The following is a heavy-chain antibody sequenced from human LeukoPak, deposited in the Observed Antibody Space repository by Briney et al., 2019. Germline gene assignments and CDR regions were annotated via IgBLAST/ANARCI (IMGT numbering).Heavy chain of an antibody. V-gene: IGHV3-30*04. CDR1: GFTFSSYA. Sequence: PGRSLRLSCAASGFTFSSYAMHWVRQAPGKGLEWVAVISYDGSNKYYADSVKGRFTISRDNSKNTLYLQMNSLKTEDTAVYYCTTEGWLHTGLEYWGQGTLVTVSS. CDR2: ISYDGSNK. D-gene: IGHD3-3*01. CDR3: TTEGWLHTGLEY. J-gene: IGHJ4*02.